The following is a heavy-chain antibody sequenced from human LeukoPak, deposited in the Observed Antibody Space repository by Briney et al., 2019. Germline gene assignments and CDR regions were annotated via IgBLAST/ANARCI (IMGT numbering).Heavy chain of an antibody. CDR3: ARGALIPDF. J-gene: IGHJ4*02. CDR2: ISKSDGST. V-gene: IGHV3-23*01. D-gene: IGHD2-21*01. Sequence: GGSLRLSCAASGFTFSRYAMTWVRQAPGKGLAWVSSISKSDGSTYYADSVKGRFTISGDNSKNTVYLHMDSLRVEDTAIYYCARGALIPDFRGQGTLVSVSS. CDR1: GFTFSRYA.